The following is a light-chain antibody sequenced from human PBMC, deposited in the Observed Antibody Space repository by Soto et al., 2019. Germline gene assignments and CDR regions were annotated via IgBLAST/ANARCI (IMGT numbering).Light chain of an antibody. CDR3: QSYDSINVV. V-gene: IGLV6-57*03. CDR1: SGTIASNS. Sequence: NFMLTHPHSVSESPGKTVTISCTRSSGTIASNSVQWFQQRPGSAPTTVIYEDNQRPSGVPDRFSGSIDSSSNSASLTISGLKTEDEADYYCQSYDSINVVFGGGTKVTVL. J-gene: IGLJ2*01. CDR2: EDN.